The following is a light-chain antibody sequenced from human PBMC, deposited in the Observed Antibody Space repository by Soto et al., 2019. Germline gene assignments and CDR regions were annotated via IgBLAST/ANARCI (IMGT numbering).Light chain of an antibody. J-gene: IGKJ4*01. CDR1: QGIRHD. CDR2: AAS. CDR3: LQDHSYPRT. V-gene: IGKV1-6*01. Sequence: AIEMTQSPASLSVSVGDRVTITCRASQGIRHDLGWYQQKPGKAPELLIYAASILQTGVPSRFSGSGSGTDFTLTITSLQPEEFAIYYCLQDHSYPRTFGGGTRVEIK.